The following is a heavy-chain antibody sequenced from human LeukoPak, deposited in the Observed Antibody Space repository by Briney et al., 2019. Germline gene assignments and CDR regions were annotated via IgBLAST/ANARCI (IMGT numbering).Heavy chain of an antibody. D-gene: IGHD1-1*01. CDR2: LYIGGST. CDR1: GFTVSSNY. J-gene: IGHJ4*02. CDR3: ARGEPHSERRSD. Sequence: PGGSLRLSRAPSGFTVSSNYMSWVRQAPGKGLEWVSVLYIGGSTYYADSVKCRFTFSRDISKNTLYLQMNSLRADDTAVYYCARGEPHSERRSDWGQGTLVTVSS. V-gene: IGHV3-66*01.